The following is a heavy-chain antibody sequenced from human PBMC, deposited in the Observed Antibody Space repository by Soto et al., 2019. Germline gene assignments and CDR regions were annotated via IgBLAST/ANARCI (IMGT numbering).Heavy chain of an antibody. Sequence: PGGSLRLSCAASGFTFSSYAMHWVRQAPGKGLEWVAVISYDGSNKYYAGSVKGRFTISRDNSKNTLYLQMNSLRAEDTAVYYCARVGRITIFGVVPTPVGLDVWGQGTTVTVSS. J-gene: IGHJ6*02. D-gene: IGHD3-3*01. V-gene: IGHV3-30-3*01. CDR3: ARVGRITIFGVVPTPVGLDV. CDR1: GFTFSSYA. CDR2: ISYDGSNK.